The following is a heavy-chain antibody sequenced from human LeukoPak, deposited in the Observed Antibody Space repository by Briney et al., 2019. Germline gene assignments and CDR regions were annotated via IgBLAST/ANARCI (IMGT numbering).Heavy chain of an antibody. CDR2: ISAYNGNT. CDR1: GYTFTSYG. J-gene: IGHJ4*02. CDR3: ARDTTSEYGDCGYLYWDY. D-gene: IGHD4-17*01. Sequence: ASVKLSCKASGYTFTSYGISLVRQAPGQGLEWMGWISAYNGNTNYAQKLQGRVTMTTDTSTSTAYMELRSLRSDDTAVYYCARDTTSEYGDCGYLYWDYWGQGTLVTVSS. V-gene: IGHV1-18*01.